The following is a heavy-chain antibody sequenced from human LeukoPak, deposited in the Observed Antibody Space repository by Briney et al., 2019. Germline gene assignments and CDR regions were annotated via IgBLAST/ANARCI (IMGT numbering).Heavy chain of an antibody. D-gene: IGHD4-17*01. V-gene: IGHV4-39*07. CDR2: IYYSGST. CDR3: AGPPATVTTGGDAFDI. J-gene: IGHJ3*02. Sequence: SETLSLTCTVSGGSISSSSYYWGWIRQPPGKGLEWIGSIYYSGSTYYNPSLKSRVTISVDTSKNQFSLKLSSVTAADTAVYYGAGPPATVTTGGDAFDIWGQGTMVTVSS. CDR1: GGSISSSSYY.